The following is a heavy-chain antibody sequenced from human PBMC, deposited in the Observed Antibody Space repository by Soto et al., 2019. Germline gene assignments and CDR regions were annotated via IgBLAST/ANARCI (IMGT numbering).Heavy chain of an antibody. CDR2: IDHSGSI. J-gene: IGHJ4*02. CDR1: GGSFSGHY. Sequence: QVRLQQWGAGLLKPSETLSLTCAVFGGSFSGHYWSWIRQPPGKGLEWIGEIDHSGSINYNPSLKSRITLSVDTSKNQFSLKLRSVTAADTAVYYCAGGYSAVGAYWGQGTLVTVSP. CDR3: AGGYSAVGAY. D-gene: IGHD2-21*01. V-gene: IGHV4-34*02.